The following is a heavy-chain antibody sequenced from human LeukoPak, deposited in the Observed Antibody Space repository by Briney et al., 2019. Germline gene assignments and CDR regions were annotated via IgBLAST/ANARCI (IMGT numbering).Heavy chain of an antibody. V-gene: IGHV4-59*11. D-gene: IGHD5/OR15-5a*01. CDR2: IYSSGST. J-gene: IGHJ4*02. CDR3: ASSTTLQQVDF. Sequence: PSETLSLTCTVSGASISSHYFNWIRQSPGKGLEWIGYIYSSGSTQYCPSFKSRVTISLNTSQYQFSLRLTSVTAADTAVYYCASSTTLQQVDFWGQGTQVTVSS. CDR1: GASISSHY.